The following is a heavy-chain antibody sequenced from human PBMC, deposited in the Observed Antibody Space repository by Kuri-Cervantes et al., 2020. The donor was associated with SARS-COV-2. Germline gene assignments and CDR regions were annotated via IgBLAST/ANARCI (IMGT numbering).Heavy chain of an antibody. CDR3: TRRGPPLWYFDL. V-gene: IGHV3-73*01. CDR2: IRSKANSYAT. D-gene: IGHD3-16*01. Sequence: GESLKISCAASGFTFSGSAMRWVRQTSGKGLEWVGRIRSKANSYATAYAASVKGRFTISRDDSKNTAYLQMNSLKTEDTAVYYCTRRGPPLWYFDLWGRGTLVTVSS. CDR1: GFTFSGSA. J-gene: IGHJ2*01.